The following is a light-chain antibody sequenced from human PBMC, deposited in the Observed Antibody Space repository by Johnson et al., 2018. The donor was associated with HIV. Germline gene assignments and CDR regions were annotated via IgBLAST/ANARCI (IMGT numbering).Light chain of an antibody. J-gene: IGLJ1*01. CDR2: ENN. CDR1: SANIGNNY. V-gene: IGLV1-51*02. Sequence: QSVLTQPPSVSAAPGQKVTISCSGSSANIGNNYVSWYQQLPGTAPKLLIYENNKRPSGIPDRFSGSKSDSATLGITGLQTGDEADYYCGTWDSSLSFYVFGTGTKVTVL. CDR3: GTWDSSLSFYV.